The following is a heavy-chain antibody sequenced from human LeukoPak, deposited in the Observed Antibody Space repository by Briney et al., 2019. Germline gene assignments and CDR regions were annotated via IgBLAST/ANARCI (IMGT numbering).Heavy chain of an antibody. CDR2: IYCSGST. V-gene: IGHV4-59*08. D-gene: IGHD4-23*01. CDR1: GGSFSGYY. J-gene: IGHJ4*02. Sequence: SETLSLTCAVYGGSFSGYYWSWIRQPPGKGLEWIGYIYCSGSTNYNPSLKSRVTISVDTSKNQFSLKLSSVTAADTAVYYCASGRRDYGGNPYFDYWGQGTLVTVSS. CDR3: ASGRRDYGGNPYFDY.